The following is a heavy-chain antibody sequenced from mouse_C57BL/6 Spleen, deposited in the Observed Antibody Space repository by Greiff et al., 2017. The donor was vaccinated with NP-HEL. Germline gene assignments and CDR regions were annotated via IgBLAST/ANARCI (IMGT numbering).Heavy chain of an antibody. CDR1: GYTFTSYW. V-gene: IGHV1-69*01. CDR3: VAGGAQATLDY. J-gene: IGHJ2*01. Sequence: QVQLKQPGAELVMPGASVKLSCKASGYTFTSYWMHWVKQRPGQGLEWIGEIDPSDSYTNYNRKFKGKSTLTVDKSSSTAYMQLSSLTSEDSAVYYCVAGGAQATLDYWGQGTTLTVSS. CDR2: IDPSDSYT. D-gene: IGHD3-2*02.